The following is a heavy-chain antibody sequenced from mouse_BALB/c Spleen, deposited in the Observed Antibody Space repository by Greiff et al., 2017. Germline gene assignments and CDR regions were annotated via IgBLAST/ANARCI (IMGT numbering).Heavy chain of an antibody. CDR2: ISNGGGST. J-gene: IGHJ4*01. D-gene: IGHD1-1*02. CDR1: GFTFSSYT. Sequence: DVKLVESGGGLVQPGGSLKLSCAASGFTFSSYTMSWVRQTPEKRLEWVAYISNGGGSTYYPDTVKGRFTISRDNAKNTLYLQMSSLKSEDTAMYYCARRVATNAMDYWGQGTSVTVSS. V-gene: IGHV5-12-2*01. CDR3: ARRVATNAMDY.